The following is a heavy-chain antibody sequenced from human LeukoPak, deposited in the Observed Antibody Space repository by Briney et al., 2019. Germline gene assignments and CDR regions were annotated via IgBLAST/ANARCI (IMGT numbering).Heavy chain of an antibody. CDR1: GFTFDDYA. Sequence: GGSLRLSCAASGFTFDDYAMHWVRQAPGRGLEWVSSISSGTGYIYYADSVKGRFTMSRDNAKNSLSLQMNSLRAEDTAVYYCAKYRSGWLDYWGQGTLVTVSS. CDR2: ISSGTGYI. CDR3: AKYRSGWLDY. V-gene: IGHV3-21*01. J-gene: IGHJ4*02. D-gene: IGHD6-19*01.